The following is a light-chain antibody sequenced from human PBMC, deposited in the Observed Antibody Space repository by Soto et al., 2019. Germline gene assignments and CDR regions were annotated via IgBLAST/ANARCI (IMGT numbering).Light chain of an antibody. V-gene: IGLV2-23*02. CDR2: EVS. J-gene: IGLJ1*01. CDR3: CSYGGSYV. Sequence: QSVLTQPASVSGSPGQSITISCTGTSSDVGSYNPVSWYQQHPGKAPKVMIYEVSKRPSGVSNRFSGSKSGNTASLTISGLQAEDEADYYCCSYGGSYVFGTGIKVTVL. CDR1: SSDVGSYNP.